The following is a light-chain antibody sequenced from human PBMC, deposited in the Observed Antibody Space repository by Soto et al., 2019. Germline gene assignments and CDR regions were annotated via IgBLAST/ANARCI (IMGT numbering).Light chain of an antibody. Sequence: EIVLTQSPATLSLSPGERATLSCRASQSIYSYLAWYQQKPGQAPRLLIYDASSRATGVPARFSASGSGTDFTLTISSLEPEDFAVYYCQQRSDWPRTFGRGTKVEIK. CDR3: QQRSDWPRT. V-gene: IGKV3-11*01. CDR1: QSIYSY. J-gene: IGKJ2*01. CDR2: DAS.